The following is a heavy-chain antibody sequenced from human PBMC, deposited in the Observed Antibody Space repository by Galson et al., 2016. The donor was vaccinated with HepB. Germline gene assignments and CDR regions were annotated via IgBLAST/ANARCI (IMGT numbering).Heavy chain of an antibody. CDR3: AREGSADCSNCDHWNYGMDV. V-gene: IGHV3-53*01. D-gene: IGHD4-11*01. J-gene: IGHJ6*02. CDR1: GFTVSSTY. Sequence: SLRLSCAASGFTVSSTYMSWVRQAPGKGLEWISVIFSGGSTYYADSVKGRFTISRDKSKNTVYLEMNSLTAEDTAVYYCAREGSADCSNCDHWNYGMDVWGQGTTVTVSS. CDR2: IFSGGST.